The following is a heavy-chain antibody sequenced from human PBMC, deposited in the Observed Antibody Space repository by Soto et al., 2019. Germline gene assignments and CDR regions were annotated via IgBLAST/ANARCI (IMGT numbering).Heavy chain of an antibody. J-gene: IGHJ6*02. V-gene: IGHV3-30-3*01. CDR2: ISYDGSNK. D-gene: IGHD1-1*01. CDR1: GFTFSSYA. CDR3: ARDRLRYNWNDFPYYYYGMDV. Sequence: QVQLVESGGGVVQPGRSLRLSCAASGFTFSSYARHWVRQAPGKGLEWVAVISYDGSNKYYADSVKGRFTISRDNSKNTRYLQMNSLRTEDTAVYYCARDRLRYNWNDFPYYYYGMDVWGQGTTVTVSS.